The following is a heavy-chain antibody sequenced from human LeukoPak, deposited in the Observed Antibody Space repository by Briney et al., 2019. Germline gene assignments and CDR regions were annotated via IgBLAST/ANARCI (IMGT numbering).Heavy chain of an antibody. CDR2: ISDYNGNT. D-gene: IGHD1-1*01. V-gene: IGHV1-18*01. Sequence: GASVKVSCKASGYTFASYGISWVRQAPGQGLEWIGWISDYNGNTKYAQKFQDRVTLTTDTSATTVYMELTSLRSDDTAIYYCARDGTEDVRRSSQFYVKYNYNGMDVWGQGTMVTVSS. J-gene: IGHJ6*02. CDR1: GYTFASYG. CDR3: ARDGTEDVRRSSQFYVKYNYNGMDV.